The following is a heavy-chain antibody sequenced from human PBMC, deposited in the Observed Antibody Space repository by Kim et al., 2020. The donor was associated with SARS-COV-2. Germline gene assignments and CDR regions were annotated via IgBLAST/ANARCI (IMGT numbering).Heavy chain of an antibody. D-gene: IGHD6-19*01. J-gene: IGHJ4*02. Sequence: SETLSLTCAVYGGSFSGYYWSWIRQPPGKGLEWIGEINHSGSTNYNPSLKSRVTISVDPSKNQFSLKLSSVPAADTAVYYCARAGRQCLVRPCFYYFDFWGQGTLVTVSS. V-gene: IGHV4-34*01. CDR3: ARAGRQCLVRPCFYYFDF. CDR2: INHSGST. CDR1: GGSFSGYY.